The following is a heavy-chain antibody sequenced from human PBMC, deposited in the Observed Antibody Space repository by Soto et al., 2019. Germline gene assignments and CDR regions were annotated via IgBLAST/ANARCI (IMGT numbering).Heavy chain of an antibody. J-gene: IGHJ4*02. CDR2: IYSGGST. Sequence: EVQLVESGGGLVQPGGSLRLSCAASGFTVSTKYMSWVRQAPGKGLEWVSVIYSGGSTFYADSVRGRFTISRDNSKNKVNLQMNSLRAEDTAVYYCARDPWAADYWGQGNLVPVSS. CDR3: ARDPWAADY. CDR1: GFTVSTKY. V-gene: IGHV3-66*01. D-gene: IGHD3-16*01.